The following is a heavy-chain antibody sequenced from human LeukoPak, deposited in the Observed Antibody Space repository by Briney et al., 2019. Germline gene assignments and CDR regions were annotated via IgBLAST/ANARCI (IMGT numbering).Heavy chain of an antibody. Sequence: GGSLRLSCAASGFTFSSYSMNWVRQAPGKGLEWVSSISSSSSYIYYADSVKGRFTISRDNAKNSLYLQMNSLRAEDTAVYYCARDPTLPFSGHWRQDKYYYYYYYMDVWGKGTTVTVSS. CDR2: ISSSSSYI. V-gene: IGHV3-21*01. CDR1: GFTFSSYS. J-gene: IGHJ6*03. D-gene: IGHD2-15*01. CDR3: ARDPTLPFSGHWRQDKYYYYYYYMDV.